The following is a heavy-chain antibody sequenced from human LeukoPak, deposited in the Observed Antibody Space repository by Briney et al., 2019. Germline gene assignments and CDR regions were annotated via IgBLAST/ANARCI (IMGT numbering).Heavy chain of an antibody. Sequence: SDTLSLTCTVSGYSISSGYYWGWIRQPPGKGLEWIGRIYHCGSTNYNPSLKSRVTISVDKSKNQFSLKLSSVTAADTAVYYCAREGPPTVVTPDAFDIWGQGTMVTVSS. CDR3: AREGPPTVVTPDAFDI. CDR2: IYHCGST. J-gene: IGHJ3*02. V-gene: IGHV4-38-2*02. CDR1: GYSISSGYY. D-gene: IGHD4-23*01.